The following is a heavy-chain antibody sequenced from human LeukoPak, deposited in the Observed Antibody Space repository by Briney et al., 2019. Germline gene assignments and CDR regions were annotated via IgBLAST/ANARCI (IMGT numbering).Heavy chain of an antibody. CDR2: INPNSGGT. J-gene: IGHJ4*02. D-gene: IGHD2-2*01. Sequence: ASVKVSCKASGYTFTAYFMHWVRQAPGQGLEWMGWINPNSGGTNYAQKFQGRVTMTRDTSISTVYMGLSSLGSDDTAVYYCARVEGYWSSTSCRKGFDYWGQGTLVTVSS. V-gene: IGHV1-2*02. CDR1: GYTFTAYF. CDR3: ARVEGYWSSTSCRKGFDY.